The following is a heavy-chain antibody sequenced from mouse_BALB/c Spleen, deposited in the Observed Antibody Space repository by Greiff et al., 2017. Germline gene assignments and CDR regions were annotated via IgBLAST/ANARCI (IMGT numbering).Heavy chain of an antibody. V-gene: IGHV14-3*02. Sequence: VQLQQSGAELVKPGDSLKFSCTASGFNIKDSYMSWVQQRPEKGLEWIGRIDPANGNTKYDPKFQGKATITADTSYNTAYLQLSSLPSEDTAVYYCATSGYGYGWFAYWGQGTLVTVSA. CDR3: ATSGYGYGWFAY. CDR1: GFNIKDSY. D-gene: IGHD2-2*01. CDR2: IDPANGNT. J-gene: IGHJ3*01.